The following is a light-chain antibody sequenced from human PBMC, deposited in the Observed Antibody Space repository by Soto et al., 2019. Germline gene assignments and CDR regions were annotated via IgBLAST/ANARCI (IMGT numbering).Light chain of an antibody. CDR1: QSISSW. Sequence: DIQMTQSPSTLSSSVGDRVTITCRASQSISSWLAWYKQKPGKAPKLLIYDASSLESGVPSRVRGSGSGTEFTLTISSLKPDDFETYYCQQYNSYSRTFGQGTKVDIK. J-gene: IGKJ1*01. CDR2: DAS. CDR3: QQYNSYSRT. V-gene: IGKV1-5*01.